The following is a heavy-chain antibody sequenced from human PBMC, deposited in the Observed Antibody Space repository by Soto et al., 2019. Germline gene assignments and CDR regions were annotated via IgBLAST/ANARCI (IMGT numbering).Heavy chain of an antibody. CDR1: GFTIGGYG. Sequence: VQLVESGGGVVRPGGSLRLSCVASGFTIGGYGMHWVRQAPGRGLEWVAVISEDGTVQRYLDAVKGRFYISRDNPKNTLSHQMYRLSPEDTSVYFCAREVQRRLHAFDIWGQGTVVTVS. CDR2: ISEDGTVQ. J-gene: IGHJ3*02. CDR3: AREVQRRLHAFDI. D-gene: IGHD4-17*01. V-gene: IGHV3-30*03.